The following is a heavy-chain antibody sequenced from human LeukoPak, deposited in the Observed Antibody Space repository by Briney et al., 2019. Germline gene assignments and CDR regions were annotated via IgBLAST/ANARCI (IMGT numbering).Heavy chain of an antibody. V-gene: IGHV3-23*01. Sequence: GGSLRLSCAASGFTFSSYAMSWVRQAPGKGLELVSAISGSGSNTYYADSVRGRFTISRDSSKNTLFLQMNSLRAEDTAVYYCAKDLRFSSGCRAFDIWGQGTMVTVSS. CDR2: ISGSGSNT. J-gene: IGHJ3*02. CDR3: AKDLRFSSGCRAFDI. D-gene: IGHD6-19*01. CDR1: GFTFSSYA.